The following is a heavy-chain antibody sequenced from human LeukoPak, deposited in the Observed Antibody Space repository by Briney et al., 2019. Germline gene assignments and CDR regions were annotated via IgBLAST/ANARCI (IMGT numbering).Heavy chain of an antibody. CDR1: GFSLSTHS. D-gene: IGHD6-19*01. Sequence: TGGSLRLSCAASGFSLSTHSMNWVRQAPGKGLEWISYISNSSTTIYYADSVRGRFTISRDNAKNSLYLQMNSLSDGDTAVYYCARVPYSTGTYDYWGQGTLVTVSS. V-gene: IGHV3-48*02. CDR2: ISNSSTTI. J-gene: IGHJ4*02. CDR3: ARVPYSTGTYDY.